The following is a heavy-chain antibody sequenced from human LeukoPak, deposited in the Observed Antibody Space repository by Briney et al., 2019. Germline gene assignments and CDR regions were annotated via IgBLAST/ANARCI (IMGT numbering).Heavy chain of an antibody. D-gene: IGHD3-22*01. CDR3: ARGDYYDRFWFDP. J-gene: IGHJ5*02. CDR1: GGSLSSGDYY. CDR2: IYYSGST. V-gene: IGHV4-30-4*01. Sequence: SQTLSLTCTVSGGSLSSGDYYWSWIRQPPGKGLEWIGYIYYSGSTYYNPSLKSRVTISVDTSKNQFSLKLSSVTAADTAVYYCARGDYYDRFWFDPWGQGTLVTVSS.